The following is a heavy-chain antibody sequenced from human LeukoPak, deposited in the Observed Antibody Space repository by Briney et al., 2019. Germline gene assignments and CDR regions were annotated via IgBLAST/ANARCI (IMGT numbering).Heavy chain of an antibody. Sequence: PSETLSLTCTVSGASISSYYWSWIRQPPGKGLEWIGYIYYSGSTNYNPYLKSRVTISVDTSKNQFSLKLSSVTAADTAVYYCASIYSGSYFFDYWGQGTLVTVSS. D-gene: IGHD1-26*01. CDR3: ASIYSGSYFFDY. J-gene: IGHJ4*02. CDR1: GASISSYY. V-gene: IGHV4-59*01. CDR2: IYYSGST.